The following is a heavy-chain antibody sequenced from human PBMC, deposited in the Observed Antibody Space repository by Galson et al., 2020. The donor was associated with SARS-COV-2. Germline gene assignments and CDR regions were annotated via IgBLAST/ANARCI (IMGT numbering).Heavy chain of an antibody. J-gene: IGHJ6*02. CDR3: ARGHTISSWYGYYYGMDV. V-gene: IGHV4-34*01. CDR2: INHSGST. Sequence: SETLSLTCAVYGGSFSGYYWSWIRQPPGKGLEWIGEINHSGSTNYNPSLKSRVTISVDTSKNQFSLKLSSVTAADTAVYYCARGHTISSWYGYYYGMDVWGQGTTVTVSS. D-gene: IGHD6-13*01. CDR1: GGSFSGYY.